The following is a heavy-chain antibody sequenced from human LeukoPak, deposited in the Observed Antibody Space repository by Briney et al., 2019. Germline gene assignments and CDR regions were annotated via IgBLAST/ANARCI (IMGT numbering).Heavy chain of an antibody. J-gene: IGHJ1*01. D-gene: IGHD6-13*01. CDR2: INARNGDT. CDR1: GYTFSGDY. V-gene: IGHV1-2*02. Sequence: GASVKVSCKASGYTFSGDYIHWVRQAPGRGLEWVGWINARNGDTNYAQKFQGRVILTRDTSITTSYMEVISLTSDDTAVYYCARASLASAGTRFWGQGTLVIVSS. CDR3: ARASLASAGTRF.